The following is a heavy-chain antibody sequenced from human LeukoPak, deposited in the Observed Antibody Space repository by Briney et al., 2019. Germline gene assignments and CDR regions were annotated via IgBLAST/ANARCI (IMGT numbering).Heavy chain of an antibody. Sequence: PSETLSLTCSVSDYSINSGYYWGWIRQPPGEGLEWIGSIYQSGHTYYNPSLKSRVTISVDTSKNQFSLKLSSVTAADTAVYYCSSLEVSSSWRYWGQGTLVTVSS. CDR1: DYSINSGYY. CDR2: IYQSGHT. V-gene: IGHV4-38-2*02. CDR3: SSLEVSSSWRY. J-gene: IGHJ4*02. D-gene: IGHD6-13*01.